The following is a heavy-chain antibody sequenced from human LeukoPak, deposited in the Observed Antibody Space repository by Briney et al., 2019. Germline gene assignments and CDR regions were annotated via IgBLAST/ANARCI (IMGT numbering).Heavy chain of an antibody. CDR1: GYTFTSYG. D-gene: IGHD3-22*01. J-gene: IGHJ4*02. Sequence: ASVKVSCKASGYTFTSYGISWVRQAPGQGLEWMGWISAYNGNTNYAQKLQGRVTMTRDTSINTAYMELRRLRYDDTAKYFCASGGSVKFSSSWYLDYWGQGALVTVSS. CDR2: ISAYNGNT. V-gene: IGHV1-18*01. CDR3: ASGGSVKFSSSWYLDY.